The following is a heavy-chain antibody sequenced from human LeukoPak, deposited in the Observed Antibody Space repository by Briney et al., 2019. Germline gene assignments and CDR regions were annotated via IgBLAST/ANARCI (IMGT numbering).Heavy chain of an antibody. CDR3: ARGSPIMGVYAEFDY. V-gene: IGHV1-69*05. J-gene: IGHJ4*02. D-gene: IGHD2-8*02. Sequence: SVKVSCKASGGTFSSYAISWVRQAPGQGREWMGGIIPIFGTANYAQKFQGRVTITTDESTSTAYMELSSLRSEDTAVYYCARGSPIMGVYAEFDYWGQGTLVTVSS. CDR1: GGTFSSYA. CDR2: IIPIFGTA.